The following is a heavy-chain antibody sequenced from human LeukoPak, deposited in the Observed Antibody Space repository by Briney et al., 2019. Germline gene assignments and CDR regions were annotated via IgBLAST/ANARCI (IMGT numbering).Heavy chain of an antibody. Sequence: GGSLRLSCAASGFTFSSYAMSWVRQAPGKGLEWVSAISGSGGSTYYADSVKGRFTISRDNSKNTLYLQMNSLRAEDTAVYYCAKGYSSGWYLGLYGMDVWGQGTTVTVSS. D-gene: IGHD6-19*01. J-gene: IGHJ6*02. V-gene: IGHV3-23*01. CDR2: ISGSGGST. CDR3: AKGYSSGWYLGLYGMDV. CDR1: GFTFSSYA.